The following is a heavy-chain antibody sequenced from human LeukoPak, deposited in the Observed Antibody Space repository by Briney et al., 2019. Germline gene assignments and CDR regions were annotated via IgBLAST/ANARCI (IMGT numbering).Heavy chain of an antibody. CDR3: ARHRAAAALFDP. J-gene: IGHJ5*02. D-gene: IGHD6-13*01. V-gene: IGHV4-34*01. Sequence: SETLSLTCAVYGGSFSGYYWSWIRQPPGKGLEWIGEINHSESTNYNPSLKSRVTISVDTSKNRFSLNLNSVTAADTAVYYCARHRAAAALFDPWGQGTLVTVSS. CDR2: INHSEST. CDR1: GGSFSGYY.